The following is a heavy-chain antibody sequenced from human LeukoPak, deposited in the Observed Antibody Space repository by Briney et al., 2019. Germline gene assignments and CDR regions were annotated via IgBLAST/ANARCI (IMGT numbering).Heavy chain of an antibody. V-gene: IGHV4-59*12. CDR1: GGSISSYY. CDR3: ARDRGQLGAWDYFDY. D-gene: IGHD6-6*01. CDR2: IYYSGRT. J-gene: IGHJ4*02. Sequence: PSETLSLTCTVSGGSISSYYCSWIRQPPGKGLEWIGYIYYSGRTNYNPSLKSRVTMSVDTSKNQFSLRLTSVTAADTAVYYCARDRGQLGAWDYFDYWGQGTLVTVSS.